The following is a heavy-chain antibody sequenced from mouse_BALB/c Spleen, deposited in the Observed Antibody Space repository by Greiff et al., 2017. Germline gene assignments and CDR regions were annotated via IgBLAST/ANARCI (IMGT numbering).Heavy chain of an antibody. V-gene: IGHV1-54*01. CDR3: ARDYDYGRHYGLDY. CDR1: GYAFTNYL. J-gene: IGHJ4*01. CDR2: INPGSGGT. Sequence: QVQLQQSGAELVRPGTSVKVSCKASGYAFTNYLIEWVKQRPGQGLEWIGVINPGSGGTNYNEKFKGKATLTADKSSSTAYMQLSSLTSDDSAVYFCARDYDYGRHYGLDYWGQGTSVTVSS. D-gene: IGHD2-4*01.